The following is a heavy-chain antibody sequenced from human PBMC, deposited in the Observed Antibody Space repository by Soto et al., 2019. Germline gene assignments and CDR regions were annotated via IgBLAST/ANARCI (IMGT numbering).Heavy chain of an antibody. V-gene: IGHV3-33*01. Sequence: GGSLRLSCAASGFTFSSYGMHWVRQAPGKGLEWVAVIWYDASNKYYAASVKGRFTISRDNFKNTVYMQMNSLRAEDTAVYYCARDGDEYLPLKYYFDYWGQGTLVTVSS. CDR3: ARDGDEYLPLKYYFDY. D-gene: IGHD3-9*01. CDR2: IWYDASNK. CDR1: GFTFSSYG. J-gene: IGHJ4*02.